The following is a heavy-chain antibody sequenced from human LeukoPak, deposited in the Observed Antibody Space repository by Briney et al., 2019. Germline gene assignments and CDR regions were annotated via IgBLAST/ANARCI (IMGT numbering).Heavy chain of an antibody. D-gene: IGHD3-16*02. CDR2: INEDGSVK. CDR3: ARVDYVWGTYRYTCDY. J-gene: IGHJ4*02. CDR1: GFTCGSYC. V-gene: IGHV3-7*02. Sequence: GRSLRLACAASGFTCGSYCMSWVRQAPGKGLEWLANINEDGSVKYYVDSVKGRFTISRDNAKKSLSLHMNNLRAEDTAVYYCARVDYVWGTYRYTCDYWGQGTLVTVSS.